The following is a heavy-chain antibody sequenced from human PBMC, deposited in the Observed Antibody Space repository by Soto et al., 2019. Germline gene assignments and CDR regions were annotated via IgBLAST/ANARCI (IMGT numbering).Heavy chain of an antibody. V-gene: IGHV1-18*01. CDR3: ASGEGCSSTSCYYYYGMDV. J-gene: IGHJ6*02. CDR1: GYTFKNFG. CDR2: ISAYNGNT. Sequence: APVKVSCKASGYTFKNFGISWVRQAPGKGLEWMGWISAYNGNTNYAQKLQGRVTMTTDTSTSTAYMELRSLRPDDTAVYYCASGEGCSSTSCYYYYGMDVWGQGTTVTVSS. D-gene: IGHD2-2*01.